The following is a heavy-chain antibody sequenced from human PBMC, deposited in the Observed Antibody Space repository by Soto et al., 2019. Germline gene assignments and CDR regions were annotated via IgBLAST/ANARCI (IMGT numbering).Heavy chain of an antibody. CDR1: GFTFSTYA. CDR2: ITGIGSTT. J-gene: IGHJ5*02. D-gene: IGHD6-19*01. CDR3: AKNRDTGVAGTSCWFDP. V-gene: IGHV3-23*01. Sequence: PGGSLRLSCAASGFTFSTYAMSWVRQAPGKGLEWVSAITGIGSTTYYADSVKGRFTISRDNSKNTLFLQMNSLRAEDTAVYYCAKNRDTGVAGTSCWFDPWG.